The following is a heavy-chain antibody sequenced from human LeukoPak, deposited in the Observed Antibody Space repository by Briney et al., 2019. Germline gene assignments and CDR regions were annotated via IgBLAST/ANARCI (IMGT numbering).Heavy chain of an antibody. CDR2: IKQDGNEK. D-gene: IGHD2-21*01. Sequence: GGSLRLSCAASGFTFSSYWMTWVRQAPGKGLEWVASIKQDGNEKYYVDSVKGRFTISRDNAGNSLYLQMSSLRADDTAVYYCARDGEFRIYDHWGQGTLVTVSS. CDR3: ARDGEFRIYDH. J-gene: IGHJ5*02. CDR1: GFTFSSYW. V-gene: IGHV3-7*01.